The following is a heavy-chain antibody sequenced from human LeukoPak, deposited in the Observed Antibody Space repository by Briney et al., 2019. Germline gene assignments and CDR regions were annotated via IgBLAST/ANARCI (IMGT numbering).Heavy chain of an antibody. D-gene: IGHD4-17*01. CDR2: FDPEDGET. V-gene: IGHV1-24*01. Sequence: ASVKVSCKVSGYTLTELSMHWVRQAPGKGLEWMGGFDPEDGETIYAQKFQGRVTMTEDTSTDTAYMELSSLRSEDTAVYYCATGDGEKGYFDYWGQGTLVTVSS. J-gene: IGHJ4*02. CDR3: ATGDGEKGYFDY. CDR1: GYTLTELS.